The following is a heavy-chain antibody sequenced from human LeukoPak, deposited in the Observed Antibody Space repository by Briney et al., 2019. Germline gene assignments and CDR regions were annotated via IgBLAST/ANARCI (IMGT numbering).Heavy chain of an antibody. CDR2: ISYDGSNK. CDR3: ARATARGYGYFDD. D-gene: IGHD5-12*01. CDR1: GFTFSSYA. Sequence: GGSLRLSCAASGFTFSSYAMHWVRQAPGKGLEGVAVISYDGSNKYYAASVKGRFTISRDNSKNTLYLQMNSLRAEDTAVYYCARATARGYGYFDDWGQGTLVTVSS. J-gene: IGHJ4*02. V-gene: IGHV3-30-3*01.